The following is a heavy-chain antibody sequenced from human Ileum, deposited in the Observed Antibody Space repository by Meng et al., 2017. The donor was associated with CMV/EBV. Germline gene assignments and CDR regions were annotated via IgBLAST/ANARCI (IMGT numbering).Heavy chain of an antibody. Sequence: GESLKISCAASGFTVSSNYMSWVRQAPGKGLEWVSVIYSGGSTYYADSVKGRFTISRDNSKNTLYLQMNSLRAEDTAVYYCARDKVDCSSTSCYYYFDYWGQGTRVTGYS. CDR1: GFTVSSNY. CDR2: IYSGGST. CDR3: ARDKVDCSSTSCYYYFDY. J-gene: IGHJ4*02. V-gene: IGHV3-66*02. D-gene: IGHD2-2*01.